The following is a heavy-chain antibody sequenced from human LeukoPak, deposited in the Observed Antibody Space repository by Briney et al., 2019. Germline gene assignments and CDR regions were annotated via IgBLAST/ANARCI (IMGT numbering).Heavy chain of an antibody. J-gene: IGHJ6*02. D-gene: IGHD2-15*01. CDR3: ARGSESCYKRCLPLLDV. Sequence: SETLSLTCTVSGGSISSGDYYWSWIRQPPGKGLEWIGYIYYSGSTYYNPSLKSRVTISVDTSKNQFSLKLSSVTAADTAVYYCARGSESCYKRCLPLLDVWGQGTTVTVSS. CDR1: GGSISSGDYY. CDR2: IYYSGST. V-gene: IGHV4-30-4*01.